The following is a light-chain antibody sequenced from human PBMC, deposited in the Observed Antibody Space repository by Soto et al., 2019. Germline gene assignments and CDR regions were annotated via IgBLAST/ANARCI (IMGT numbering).Light chain of an antibody. CDR3: KQYGSSPPRLT. Sequence: EIVLTQSPGTLSLSPGERATLSCRASQSISSSYLAWYQQKPGQAPRLLIYAASSRARGIPDRISVSGSATDFTLTISSLEPEDFAVYYCKQYGSSPPRLTFGGGTKVEIK. CDR1: QSISSSY. CDR2: AAS. V-gene: IGKV3-20*01. J-gene: IGKJ4*01.